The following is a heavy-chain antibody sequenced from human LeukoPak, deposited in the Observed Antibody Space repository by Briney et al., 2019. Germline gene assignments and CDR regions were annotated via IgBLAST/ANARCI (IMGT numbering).Heavy chain of an antibody. J-gene: IGHJ4*02. CDR2: ISHGGSNK. V-gene: IGHV3-30*03. CDR1: GFTFSSYS. CDR3: AIIYGSGSYYLDY. Sequence: PGGSLRLSCAASGFTFSSYSMNWVRQAPGKGLEWVAVISHGGSNKYYTDSVKGRFTISRDNSENTLYLQMNSLRAEDTAVYYCAIIYGSGSYYLDYWGQGTLVTVSS. D-gene: IGHD3-10*01.